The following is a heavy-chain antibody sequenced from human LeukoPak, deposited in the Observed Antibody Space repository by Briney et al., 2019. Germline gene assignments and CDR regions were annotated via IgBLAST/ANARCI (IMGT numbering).Heavy chain of an antibody. D-gene: IGHD4-11*01. Sequence: SETLSLTCAVSGGSINDYYWSWIRQPPGKGLEWTGFIFYTGITNSNPSLRSRVTISVDTSKNQLSLNLTSVTAADTAVYYCARGLQRYYYYFLDVWGTGTTVTVSS. CDR1: GGSINDYY. CDR2: IFYTGIT. CDR3: ARGLQRYYYYFLDV. V-gene: IGHV4-59*01. J-gene: IGHJ6*04.